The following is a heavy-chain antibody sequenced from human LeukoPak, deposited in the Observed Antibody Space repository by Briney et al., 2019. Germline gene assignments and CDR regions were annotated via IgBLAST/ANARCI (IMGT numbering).Heavy chain of an antibody. CDR2: ISSSSSTI. CDR3: ARDRITMVRGGSRYFDY. D-gene: IGHD3-10*01. V-gene: IGHV3-48*04. J-gene: IGHJ4*02. Sequence: GGSLRLSCAASGFTFSSYSMNWVRQAPGERLEWVSYISSSSSTIYYADSVKSRFTISRDNAKNSLYLQMSSLRAEDTAVYYCARDRITMVRGGSRYFDYWGQGTLVTVSS. CDR1: GFTFSSYS.